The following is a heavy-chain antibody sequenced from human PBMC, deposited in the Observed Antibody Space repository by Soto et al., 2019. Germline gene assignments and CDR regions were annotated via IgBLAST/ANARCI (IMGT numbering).Heavy chain of an antibody. V-gene: IGHV4-59*01. CDR1: CGSINDYF. J-gene: IGHJ4*02. Sequence: SETLSLTCTVSCGSINDYFWSWIRQPPGKGLEWIAYIHYGGSTNYNPSLKSRVTISVDRSKNQFSLKLTSMTAADTAVYYCARSMFGELGYWGPGTLVTVSS. CDR2: IHYGGST. D-gene: IGHD3-10*02. CDR3: ARSMFGELGY.